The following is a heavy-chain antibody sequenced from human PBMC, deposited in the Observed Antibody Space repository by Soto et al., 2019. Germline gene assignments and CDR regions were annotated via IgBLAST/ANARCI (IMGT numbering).Heavy chain of an antibody. CDR1: GGSISSSRSS. V-gene: IGHV4-39*01. Sequence: SETLSLTCTVSGGSISSSRSSWGWLRPPPGKGLAWSGSATSSRSPYYNPSLKSRVTMSVYTSKNQFSLKLSAVPPADTAVYCCATRQGGSYNWFDPWGPGTVVTVSS. CDR3: ATRQGGSYNWFDP. D-gene: IGHD2-15*01. CDR2: ATSSRSP. J-gene: IGHJ5*02.